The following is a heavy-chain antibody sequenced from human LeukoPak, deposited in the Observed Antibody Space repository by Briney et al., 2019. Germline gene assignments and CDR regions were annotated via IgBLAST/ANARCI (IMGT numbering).Heavy chain of an antibody. J-gene: IGHJ4*02. CDR2: INHSGST. CDR1: GGSFSGYY. V-gene: IGHV4-34*01. Sequence: SETLSLTCAVYGGSFSGYYWSWIRQPPGKGLEWIGEINHSGSTNYNPSLKSRVTISVDTSKNQFSLKLSSVTAADTAVYYCALTPLQPDHIAARPDYFDYWGQGTLVTVSS. D-gene: IGHD6-6*01. CDR3: ALTPLQPDHIAARPDYFDY.